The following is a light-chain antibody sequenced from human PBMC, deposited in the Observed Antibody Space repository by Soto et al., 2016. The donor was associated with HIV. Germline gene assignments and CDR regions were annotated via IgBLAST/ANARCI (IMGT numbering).Light chain of an antibody. CDR2: AAM. Sequence: GDRVSISCRASQDIYNYLAWYQQKPGKVPRLLISAAMNLESGVPSRFRGSGSGTEFTLTITSLQPEDIATYYCQKYNGVITFGGGTKVEI. CDR1: QDIYNY. J-gene: IGKJ4*01. V-gene: IGKV1-27*01. CDR3: QKYNGVIT.